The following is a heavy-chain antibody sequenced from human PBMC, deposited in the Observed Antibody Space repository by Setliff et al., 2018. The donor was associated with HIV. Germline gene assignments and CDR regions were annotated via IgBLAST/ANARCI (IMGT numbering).Heavy chain of an antibody. CDR3: ARDTVRATFSDY. J-gene: IGHJ4*02. Sequence: ASAKVSCKASGYTFTGYHMHWVRQAPGQGLEWMGWINPNSGATNYAQKFQGRVTMTRDTSISTAYMELSSLRYDDTAVYYCARDTVRATFSDYWGQGTLVTVSS. CDR1: GYTFTGYH. D-gene: IGHD1-26*01. CDR2: INPNSGAT. V-gene: IGHV1-2*02.